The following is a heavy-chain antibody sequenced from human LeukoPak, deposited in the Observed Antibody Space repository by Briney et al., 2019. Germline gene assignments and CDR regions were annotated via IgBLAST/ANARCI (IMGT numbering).Heavy chain of an antibody. CDR3: ARGIPYQLLGAYFDY. Sequence: GGSLRLSCGASGFTFSSYGMHWVRQAPGKGLEWVAFIRYDGSNKYYADSVKGRFTISRDNSKNTLYLQMNSLRAEDTAVYYCARGIPYQLLGAYFDYWGQGTLVTVS. J-gene: IGHJ4*02. CDR2: IRYDGSNK. V-gene: IGHV3-30*02. CDR1: GFTFSSYG. D-gene: IGHD2-2*01.